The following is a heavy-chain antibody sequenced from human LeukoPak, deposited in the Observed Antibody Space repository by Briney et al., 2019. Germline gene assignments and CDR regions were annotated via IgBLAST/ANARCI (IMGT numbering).Heavy chain of an antibody. CDR2: IYYSGST. D-gene: IGHD5-24*01. CDR1: GGSISSYY. J-gene: IGHJ5*02. V-gene: IGHV4-59*01. CDR3: ARVRDSLERGLQNWFDP. Sequence: PSETLSLTCTVSGGSISSYYWSWIRQPPGKGLEWIGYIYYSGSTNYNPSLKSRVTISVDTSKNQFSLKLSSVTAADTAVYYCARVRDSLERGLQNWFDPWGQGTLVTVSS.